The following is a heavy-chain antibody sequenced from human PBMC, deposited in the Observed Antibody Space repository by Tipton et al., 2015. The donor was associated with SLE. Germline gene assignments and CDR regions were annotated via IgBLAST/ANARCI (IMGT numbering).Heavy chain of an antibody. CDR2: IIPIFGTA. V-gene: IGHV1-69*13. J-gene: IGHJ3*02. Sequence: QSGAEVKKPGASVKVSCKASGYTFTSYAISWVRQAPGQGLEWMGGIIPIFGTANYAQKFQGRVTITADESTSTAYMELSSLRSEDTAVYYCARVGQDWSGGSCFDYDAFDIWGQGTMVTVSA. CDR1: GYTFTSYA. CDR3: ARVGQDWSGGSCFDYDAFDI. D-gene: IGHD2-15*01.